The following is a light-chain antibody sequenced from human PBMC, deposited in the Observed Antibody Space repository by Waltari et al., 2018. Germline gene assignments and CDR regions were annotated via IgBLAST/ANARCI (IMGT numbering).Light chain of an antibody. CDR2: VIS. J-gene: IGKJ4*01. Sequence: DIQMTQSPSSLSASVGDRCTITCRASQTINKYLNWYQKKPGRAPKVLISVISYLHTGVPSRFSGSGSGTDFTLTISSLQPEDFATYYCQQSDSLPLTFGGGTKVEIK. V-gene: IGKV1-39*01. CDR3: QQSDSLPLT. CDR1: QTINKY.